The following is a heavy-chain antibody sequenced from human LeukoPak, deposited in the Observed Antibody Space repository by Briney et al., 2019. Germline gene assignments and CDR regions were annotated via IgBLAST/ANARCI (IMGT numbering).Heavy chain of an antibody. Sequence: GGSLRLSCAASGFTFSYYGMHWVRQAPGKGLEWVAVISYDGSNKYYADSVKGRFTISRDNAKNSLYLQMNSLRAEDTAVYYCAKVGWGRAPDKLDYWGQGTLLTVSS. D-gene: IGHD1-1*01. CDR2: ISYDGSNK. CDR1: GFTFSYYG. V-gene: IGHV3-33*03. J-gene: IGHJ4*02. CDR3: AKVGWGRAPDKLDY.